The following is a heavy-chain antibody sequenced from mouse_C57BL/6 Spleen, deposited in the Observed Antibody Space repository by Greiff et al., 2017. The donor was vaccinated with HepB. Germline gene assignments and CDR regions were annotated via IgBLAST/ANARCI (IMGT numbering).Heavy chain of an antibody. CDR1: GYTFTSYW. V-gene: IGHV1-55*01. CDR3: ANNWGEDWYFDV. D-gene: IGHD4-1*01. CDR2: IYPGSGST. J-gene: IGHJ1*03. Sequence: QVQLQQPGAELVKPGASVKMSCKASGYTFTSYWITWVKQRPGQGLEWIGDIYPGSGSTNYNEKFKSKATLTVDTSSSTAYMKLSSLTSEDSAVYYCANNWGEDWYFDVWGTGTTVTVSS.